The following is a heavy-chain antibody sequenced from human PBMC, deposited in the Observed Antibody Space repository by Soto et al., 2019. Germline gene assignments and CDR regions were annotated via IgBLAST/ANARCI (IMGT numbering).Heavy chain of an antibody. J-gene: IGHJ5*02. Sequence: PGESLTISCKGSGYSFTKYWIGWVLQMPGKGLDWMGIIYPDNSDTRYSPSFQGQVTISADKSLSTAYLQWGSLKASDTAMYYCATSPYCSGGSCYTNFFWFDPWGQGTLVTVSS. D-gene: IGHD2-15*01. CDR2: IYPDNSDT. V-gene: IGHV5-51*01. CDR1: GYSFTKYW. CDR3: ATSPYCSGGSCYTNFFWFDP.